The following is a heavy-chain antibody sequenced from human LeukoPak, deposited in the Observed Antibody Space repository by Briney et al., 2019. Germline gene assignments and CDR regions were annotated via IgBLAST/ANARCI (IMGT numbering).Heavy chain of an antibody. CDR1: GFTFSSYA. CDR3: AKDVEDIVVVVAATGEDY. CDR2: ISGSGGST. D-gene: IGHD2-15*01. J-gene: IGHJ4*02. V-gene: IGHV3-23*01. Sequence: GGSLRLSCAASGFTFSSYAMSWVRQAPGKGLEWVSAISGSGGSTYYADSVKGRFTISRDNSKNTLYLQMNSLRAEDTAVYYCAKDVEDIVVVVAATGEDYWGQGTLVTVSS.